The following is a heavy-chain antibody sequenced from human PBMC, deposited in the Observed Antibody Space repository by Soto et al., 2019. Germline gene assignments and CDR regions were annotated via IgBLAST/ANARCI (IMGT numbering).Heavy chain of an antibody. D-gene: IGHD5-18*01. CDR3: VRSKGGYSYGTPFDY. Sequence: GGSLRLSCAASGFTFDDYAMYWVRQVLGKGLEWVSSISWNSGNIGYADSVKGRFTTSRDNAENSLYLQMNSLIPEDTALYYCVRSKGGYSYGTPFDYWGQGTLVTVSS. V-gene: IGHV3-9*01. CDR2: ISWNSGNI. J-gene: IGHJ4*02. CDR1: GFTFDDYA.